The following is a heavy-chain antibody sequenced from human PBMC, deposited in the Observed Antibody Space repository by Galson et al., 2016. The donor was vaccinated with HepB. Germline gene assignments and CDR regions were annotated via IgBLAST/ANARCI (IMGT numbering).Heavy chain of an antibody. V-gene: IGHV3-23*01. CDR2: IRGRGDIT. D-gene: IGHD3-22*01. CDR3: SKFEREDSSGYYYGIFDH. Sequence: SLRLSCAASGFTFNTYWMSWVRQAPGKGLEWVGSIRGRGDITYYSGSVEGRFTISRDNANNTVHLQMSGLTAEDTAIYYCSKFEREDSSGYYYGIFDHWGQGSLVAVSS. CDR1: GFTFNTYW. J-gene: IGHJ4*02.